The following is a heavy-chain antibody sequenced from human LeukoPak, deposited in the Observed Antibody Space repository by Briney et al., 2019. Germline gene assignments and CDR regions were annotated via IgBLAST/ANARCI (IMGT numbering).Heavy chain of an antibody. CDR2: ISSSSSYI. Sequence: GGSLRLSCAASGFTFSSYSMNWVRQAPGKGLEWVSSISSSSSYIYYADSVKGRFTISRDNAKNSLYLQMNSVRAEDTAVYYCAGDYSSSWLSFDYWGQGTLVTVSS. CDR1: GFTFSSYS. D-gene: IGHD6-13*01. V-gene: IGHV3-21*01. CDR3: AGDYSSSWLSFDY. J-gene: IGHJ4*02.